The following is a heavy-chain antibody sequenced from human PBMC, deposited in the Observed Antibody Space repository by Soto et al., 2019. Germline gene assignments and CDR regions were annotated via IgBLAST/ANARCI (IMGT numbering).Heavy chain of an antibody. V-gene: IGHV3-15*01. CDR1: GFTFSNAW. J-gene: IGHJ6*03. CDR2: TKSKTDGGTT. D-gene: IGHD3-3*01. CDR3: TTAPLRFLEWLPLDYYYYMDV. Sequence: EVQLVESGGGLVKPGGSLRLSCAASGFTFSNAWMSWVRQAPGKGLEWVGRTKSKTDGGTTDYAAPVKGRFTISRDDSKNTLYLQMNSLKTEDTAVYYCTTAPLRFLEWLPLDYYYYMDVWGKGTTVTVSS.